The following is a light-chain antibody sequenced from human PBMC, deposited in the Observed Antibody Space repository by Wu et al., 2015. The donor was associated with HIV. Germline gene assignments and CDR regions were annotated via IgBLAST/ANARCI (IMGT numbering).Light chain of an antibody. J-gene: IGKJ3*01. CDR3: QHRHNWPFT. Sequence: EIVLTQSPATLSLSPGERASLSCRASQSVGTFLAWYQHKPGQPPRLLIYDASNRATGVPARFHASGSGTDFTLTITSLEPEDFAVYYCQHRHNWPFTFGPGTKLDLK. CDR2: DAS. CDR1: QSVGTF. V-gene: IGKV3-11*01.